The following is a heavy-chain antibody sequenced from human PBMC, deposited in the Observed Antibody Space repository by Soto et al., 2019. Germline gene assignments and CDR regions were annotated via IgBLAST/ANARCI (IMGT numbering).Heavy chain of an antibody. J-gene: IGHJ4*02. D-gene: IGHD1-26*01. Sequence: SETLSLTWSVSGLSITNSNWWTWVRLPPAKGLEWIGDIYHAGSTKYNPSLERRVTISVDTSKNQFALTLTSVTAADTAVYFCARGPPIVGNTTPLDSWGRGTLVTVSS. V-gene: IGHV4-4*02. CDR2: IYHAGST. CDR1: GLSITNSNW. CDR3: ARGPPIVGNTTPLDS.